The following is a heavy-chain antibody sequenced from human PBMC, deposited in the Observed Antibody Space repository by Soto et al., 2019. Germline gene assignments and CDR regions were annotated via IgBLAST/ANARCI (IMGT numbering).Heavy chain of an antibody. D-gene: IGHD3-22*01. V-gene: IGHV3-23*01. CDR1: GGKFRSFC. CDR3: ANGSSGYYDTFDY. J-gene: IGHJ4*02. CDR2: ISGSGSRT. Sequence: AGGFHRVSCAAAGGKFRSFCSYWVRQARGKGVEWVSGISGSGSRTYYADYVKGRFTISRDNSKITLYLLMSSLRAEDTAVYYCANGSSGYYDTFDYRRQGPLVPGSS.